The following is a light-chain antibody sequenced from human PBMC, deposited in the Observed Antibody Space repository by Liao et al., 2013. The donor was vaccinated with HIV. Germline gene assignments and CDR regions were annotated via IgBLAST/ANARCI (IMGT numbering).Light chain of an antibody. CDR3: QLWDSSSDHPYV. CDR2: QDS. V-gene: IGLV3-1*01. Sequence: SYELTQPPSVSVSPGQTASITCSGDKLGDKYACWYQQKPGQSPVLVIYQDSERPSGIPERFSGSNSGNTATLTISRVEPGDEADYYCQLWDSSSDHPYVFGTGTQVTVL. CDR1: KLGDKY. J-gene: IGLJ1*01.